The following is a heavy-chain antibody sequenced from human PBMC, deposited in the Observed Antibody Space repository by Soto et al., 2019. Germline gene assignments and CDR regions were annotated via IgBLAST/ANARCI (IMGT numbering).Heavy chain of an antibody. CDR2: IYSGGST. J-gene: IGHJ4*02. D-gene: IGHD3-10*01. Sequence: PGGSLRLSCAASGFTVSSNYMSWVRQAPGKGLEWVSVIYSGGSTYYADSVKGRFTISRDNSKNTLYLQMNSLRAEDTAVYYCAVGPELLWFGELLFTNPAAPPFDYWGQGTLVTVSS. CDR3: AVGPELLWFGELLFTNPAAPPFDY. CDR1: GFTVSSNY. V-gene: IGHV3-66*01.